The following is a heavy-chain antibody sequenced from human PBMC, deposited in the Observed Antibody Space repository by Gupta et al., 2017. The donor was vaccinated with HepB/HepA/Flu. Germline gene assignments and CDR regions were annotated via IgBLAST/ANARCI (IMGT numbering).Heavy chain of an antibody. CDR2: VYYSERS. V-gene: IGHV4-59*02. CDR1: GDSVTNYY. D-gene: IGHD2/OR15-2a*01. Sequence: QVQLQQSGPGLVKPSETLSLTCAVSGDSVTNYYWSWIRQPPGKRLEWIGYVYYSERSYYNPSLKSRVTISLDTSMNQFSLKLSSVTAADTAVYYCAKYFKGSFDYWGQGTLVTVSS. J-gene: IGHJ4*02. CDR3: AKYFKGSFDY.